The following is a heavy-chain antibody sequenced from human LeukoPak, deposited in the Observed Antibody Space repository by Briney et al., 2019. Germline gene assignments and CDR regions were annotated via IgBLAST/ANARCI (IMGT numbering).Heavy chain of an antibody. D-gene: IGHD5-24*01. CDR2: ISYDGSNK. CDR1: GFSFSSYV. V-gene: IGHV3-30*03. Sequence: GGSLRLSCAASGFSFSSYVMHWVRQAPGKGLEWVTFISYDGSNKYYADSVKGRFTISRDNFKNTLYLQMNSLRTEDTAVYYCARSSRLGRWLQFNYFDYWGQGTLVTVSS. J-gene: IGHJ4*02. CDR3: ARSSRLGRWLQFNYFDY.